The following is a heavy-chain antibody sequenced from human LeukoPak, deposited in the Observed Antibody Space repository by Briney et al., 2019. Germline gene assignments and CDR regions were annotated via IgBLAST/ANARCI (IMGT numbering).Heavy chain of an antibody. CDR2: IEQDGSEK. D-gene: IGHD5-12*01. V-gene: IGHV3-7*01. Sequence: GGSLRLSCAASEFSFSSYWMSWVRQAPGKGLEWVANIEQDGSEKHYVDSVKGRFTISRDNAKDSLYLQLNSLRAEDTAVYYCARLLVPTIIGVPNWFDPWGQGTLVTVSS. J-gene: IGHJ5*02. CDR1: EFSFSSYW. CDR3: ARLLVPTIIGVPNWFDP.